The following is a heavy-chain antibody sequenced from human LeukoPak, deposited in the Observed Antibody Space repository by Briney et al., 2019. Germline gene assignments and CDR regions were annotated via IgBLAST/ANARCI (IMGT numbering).Heavy chain of an antibody. CDR3: ARAKSSGWYQTFFDY. CDR1: GYTFTNYG. Sequence: GASVTVSCTASGYTFTNYGITWVRQAPGQGLEWMGWISAYNGDTNYPQKLQGRVTMTTDTSTSTAYMELRSLRSDDTAVYYCARAKSSGWYQTFFDYWGQGTLVTVSS. V-gene: IGHV1-18*01. D-gene: IGHD6-19*01. J-gene: IGHJ4*02. CDR2: ISAYNGDT.